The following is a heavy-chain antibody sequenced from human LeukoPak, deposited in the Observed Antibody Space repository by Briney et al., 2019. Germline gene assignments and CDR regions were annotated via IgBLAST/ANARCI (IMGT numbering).Heavy chain of an antibody. V-gene: IGHV3-23*01. J-gene: IGHJ4*02. CDR2: LTGSGDRP. CDR1: GFTLSNYA. CDR3: AKDVSEHYNVWGSYRSDY. D-gene: IGHD3-16*02. Sequence: GGSLRLSCAASGFTLSNYAMSWVRQAPGKGLEWVSSLTGSGDRPYYADSVKGRFTVSRDNSRNTLYLQMNSLTVEDTALYYCAKDVSEHYNVWGSYRSDYWGQGNLVTVSS.